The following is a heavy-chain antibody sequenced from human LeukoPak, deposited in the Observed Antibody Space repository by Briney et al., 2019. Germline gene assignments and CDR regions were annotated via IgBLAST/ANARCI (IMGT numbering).Heavy chain of an antibody. CDR2: IYYSGST. V-gene: IGHV4-30-4*01. Sequence: SETLSLTCTVSGGSISSGDYYWSWIRQPPGKGLEWIGYIYYSGSTYYNPSLKSRVTISVDTSKNQFSLKLSSVTAADTAVYYCARDRQRGTFDYWGQGTLVTVSS. CDR1: GGSISSGDYY. CDR3: ARDRQRGTFDY. J-gene: IGHJ4*02. D-gene: IGHD3-10*01.